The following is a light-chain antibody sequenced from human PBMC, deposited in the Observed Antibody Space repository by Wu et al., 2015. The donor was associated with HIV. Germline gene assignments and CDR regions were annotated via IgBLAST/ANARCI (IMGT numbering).Light chain of an antibody. CDR1: QNVGTF. CDR3: HQRTSWPRP. J-gene: IGKJ1*01. CDR2: AGS. Sequence: EIVLTQSPATLSLSLREGAILSCRASQNVGTFLAWLQHRPGQAPKFLINAGSNRVTGIPARFSVTGSGTDFTLIISSLEPEDFAIYYCHQRTSWPRPFGQGTKVEVK. V-gene: IGKV3-11*01.